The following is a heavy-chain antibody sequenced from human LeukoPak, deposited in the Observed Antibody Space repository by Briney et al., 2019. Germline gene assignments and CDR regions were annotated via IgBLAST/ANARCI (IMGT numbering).Heavy chain of an antibody. CDR1: GFTFSDYY. Sequence: AGGSLRLSCAASGFTFSDYYWSWIRQPPGKGLEWIGYIYYSGSTNYNPSLKSRVTISVDRSKNQFSLELSSVAAADTAVYYCASSRGGCSSTSCYDYWGQGTPVTVSS. CDR3: ASSRGGCSSTSCYDY. V-gene: IGHV4-59*01. CDR2: IYYSGST. J-gene: IGHJ4*02. D-gene: IGHD2-2*01.